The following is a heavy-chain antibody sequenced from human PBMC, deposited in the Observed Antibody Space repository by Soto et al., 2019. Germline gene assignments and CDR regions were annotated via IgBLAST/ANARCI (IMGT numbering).Heavy chain of an antibody. J-gene: IGHJ4*02. CDR3: ASPRHKMVRGVIRFDY. Sequence: SETLSLTCTVSGGSISSSSYYWGWIRQPPGKGLEWIGSIYYSGSTYYNPSLKSRVTISVDTSKNQFSLKLSSVTAADTAVYYCASPRHKMVRGVIRFDYWGQGTLVTVSS. D-gene: IGHD3-10*01. CDR2: IYYSGST. CDR1: GGSISSSSYY. V-gene: IGHV4-39*01.